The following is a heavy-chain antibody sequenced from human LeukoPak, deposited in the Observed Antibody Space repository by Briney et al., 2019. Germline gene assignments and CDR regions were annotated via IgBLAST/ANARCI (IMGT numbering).Heavy chain of an antibody. CDR3: ARDRYGDHTYSDY. J-gene: IGHJ4*02. CDR2: IYHSGST. CDR1: GGSISSGGYS. V-gene: IGHV4-30-2*01. D-gene: IGHD4-17*01. Sequence: SSETLSLTCAVSGGSISSGGYSWSWIRQPPGKGLEWIGYIYHSGSTYYNPSLKSRVTISVDRSKNQFSLKLSSVTAADTAVYYCARDRYGDHTYSDYWGQGTLVTVSS.